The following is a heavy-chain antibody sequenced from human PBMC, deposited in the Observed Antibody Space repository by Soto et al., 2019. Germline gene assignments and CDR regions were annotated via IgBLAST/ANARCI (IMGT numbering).Heavy chain of an antibody. V-gene: IGHV4-30-4*01. CDR1: GGSISSGDCY. CDR2: IYYSGST. Sequence: TSETLSLTCTVSGGSISSGDCYWSWIRQPPGKGLEWIGYIYYSGSTYYNPSLKSRVTISVDTSKNQFSLKLSSVTAADTAVYYCARERVGYYGSGSYWVDAFDIWGQGAMVTVSS. D-gene: IGHD3-10*01. J-gene: IGHJ3*02. CDR3: ARERVGYYGSGSYWVDAFDI.